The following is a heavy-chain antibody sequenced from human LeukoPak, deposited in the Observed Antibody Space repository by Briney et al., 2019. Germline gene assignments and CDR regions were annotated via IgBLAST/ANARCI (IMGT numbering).Heavy chain of an antibody. V-gene: IGHV3-33*01. CDR2: IWYDGSDK. CDR3: ARDPGGVVYFDY. Sequence: GGSLRLSCAVSGFTFSNYDMHWVRQAPGKGLEWVAVIWYDGSDKYYADSVKGRFTISRDNSKNTLYLQMNTLRAEDTAVYYCARDPGGVVYFDYWGQGTLVTVSS. CDR1: GFTFSNYD. D-gene: IGHD2-8*01. J-gene: IGHJ4*02.